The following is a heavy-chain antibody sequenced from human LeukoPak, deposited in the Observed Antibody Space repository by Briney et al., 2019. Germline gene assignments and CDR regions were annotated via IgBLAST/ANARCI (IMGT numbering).Heavy chain of an antibody. CDR1: GGSISSSSLY. CDR3: ARNASSLGAGAFDI. CDR2: VYYSGST. J-gene: IGHJ3*02. V-gene: IGHV4-39*01. D-gene: IGHD2-2*01. Sequence: SETLSLTCTVSGGSISSSSLYWDWIRQPPGKGLEWIGTVYYSGSTYYNPSLKSRVTISVDTSKNQFSLKPSPVTAADTALYYCARNASSLGAGAFDIWGQGTMVTVSS.